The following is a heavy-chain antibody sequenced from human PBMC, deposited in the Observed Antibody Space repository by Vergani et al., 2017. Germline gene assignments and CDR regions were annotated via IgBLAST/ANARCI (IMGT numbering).Heavy chain of an antibody. CDR2: IYYSGST. Sequence: QVQLQESGPGLVKPSQTLSLTCTVSGGSISSGGYYWSWIRQHPGKGLEWIGYIYYSGSTYYNPSLKSRVTISVDTSKNQFSLKLSSVTAADTAVYYCARGRGYIVVVPAAIPRAYFDYWGQGTTVTISS. J-gene: IGHJ4*02. CDR3: ARGRGYIVVVPAAIPRAYFDY. D-gene: IGHD2-2*01. CDR1: GGSISSGGYY. V-gene: IGHV4-31*03.